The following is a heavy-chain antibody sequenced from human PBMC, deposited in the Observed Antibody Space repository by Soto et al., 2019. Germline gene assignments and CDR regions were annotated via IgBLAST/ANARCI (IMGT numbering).Heavy chain of an antibody. Sequence: QVQLVQSGAEVKKPGASVKVSCKASGYTFTSYYMHWVRQAPGQGLEWMGIINPSGGSTSYAQKFRGRVTMTRDTSTSTVYMGLSSLRSEDTAVYYCARRGGGGWRAAFAFDYWGQGTLVTVSS. V-gene: IGHV1-46*03. J-gene: IGHJ4*02. CDR3: ARRGGGGWRAAFAFDY. D-gene: IGHD3-16*01. CDR1: GYTFTSYY. CDR2: INPSGGST.